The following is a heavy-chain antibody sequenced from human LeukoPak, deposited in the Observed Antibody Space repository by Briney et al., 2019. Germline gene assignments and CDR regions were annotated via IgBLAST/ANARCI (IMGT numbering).Heavy chain of an antibody. J-gene: IGHJ4*02. Sequence: VASVKVSCKASGYDFTSVGITWVRRAPGRGLEWMGWISPYNGNTRYAQKFQGRVAMTTGTSTTTAYMELRGLRFNDTAVYYCARAGSGSGWYFDYWGQGTLVTVSS. CDR2: ISPYNGNT. V-gene: IGHV1-18*01. D-gene: IGHD6-25*01. CDR3: ARAGSGSGWYFDY. CDR1: GYDFTSVG.